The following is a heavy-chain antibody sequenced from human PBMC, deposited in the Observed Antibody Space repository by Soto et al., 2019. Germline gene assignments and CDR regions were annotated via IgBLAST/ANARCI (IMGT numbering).Heavy chain of an antibody. CDR1: GFTFSSYA. J-gene: IGHJ4*02. CDR2: ISGSGGST. V-gene: IGHV3-23*01. Sequence: EVQLLESGGGLVQPWGSLRLSCAASGFTFSSYAMSWVRQAPGKGLEWVSAISGSGGSTYYADSVKGRFTISRDNSKNTLYLQMNSLRAEDTAVYYCAKLCFDGSGSYYNAKLFDYWGQGTLVTVSS. CDR3: AKLCFDGSGSYYNAKLFDY. D-gene: IGHD3-10*01.